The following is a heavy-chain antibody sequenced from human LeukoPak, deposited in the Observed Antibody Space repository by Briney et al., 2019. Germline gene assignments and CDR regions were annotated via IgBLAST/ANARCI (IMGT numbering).Heavy chain of an antibody. J-gene: IGHJ4*02. V-gene: IGHV4-59*01. D-gene: IGHD4-17*01. Sequence: SETLSLTCTVSGVSISSYYWSWVRQPPGKGLEWIGYIYYSGSTNYSPSLKSRVTISLDTSKNQFSLRVRSVTAADTAVYFCTRGNGDYYFNYWGQGTLVTVSS. CDR1: GVSISSYY. CDR3: TRGNGDYYFNY. CDR2: IYYSGST.